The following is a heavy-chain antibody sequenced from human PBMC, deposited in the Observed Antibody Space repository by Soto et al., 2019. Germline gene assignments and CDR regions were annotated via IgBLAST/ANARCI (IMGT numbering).Heavy chain of an antibody. D-gene: IGHD3-3*02. J-gene: IGHJ4*02. V-gene: IGHV1-69*02. CDR1: GGTFRNYP. CDR3: ARGPLVVLTYFES. CDR2: IFPLTDIP. Sequence: QVQLVQSGTEVKKPGSSVKVSCKASGGTFRNYPINWVRQAPGQGLEWMGSIFPLTDIPDYAQNFQARLTSRADQSKSTAYMELSSLTYDDTAMYFCARGPLVVLTYFESRGQGTHDTVPS.